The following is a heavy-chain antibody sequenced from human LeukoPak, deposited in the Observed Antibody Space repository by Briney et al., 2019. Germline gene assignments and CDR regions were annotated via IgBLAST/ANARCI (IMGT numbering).Heavy chain of an antibody. CDR2: INHSGST. J-gene: IGHJ4*02. CDR1: GGSFSGYY. Sequence: SETLSLTCAVYGGSFSGYYWSWIRQPPGKGLEWIGEINHSGSTNYNPSLKSRVTISVDTSKNQFSLKLSSVTAADTAVYYCAGIAAAAYYFDYWGQGTLVTVSS. D-gene: IGHD6-13*01. CDR3: AGIAAAAYYFDY. V-gene: IGHV4-34*01.